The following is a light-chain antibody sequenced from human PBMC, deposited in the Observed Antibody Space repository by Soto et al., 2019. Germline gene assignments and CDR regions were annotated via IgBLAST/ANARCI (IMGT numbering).Light chain of an antibody. CDR3: QQYNSYPWT. J-gene: IGKJ1*01. Sequence: AIQLTQSPSSLSASVGDRVTITCRASQGISSYLAWYQQKPGKAPKLLIYAASSLESGVPSRFSGSGSGTEFTLTISSLQPDDFATYYCQQYNSYPWTFGQGTKVDIK. V-gene: IGKV1-13*02. CDR2: AAS. CDR1: QGISSY.